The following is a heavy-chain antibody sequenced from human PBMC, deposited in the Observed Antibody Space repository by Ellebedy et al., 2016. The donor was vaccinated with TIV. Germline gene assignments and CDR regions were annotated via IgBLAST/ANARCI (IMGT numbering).Heavy chain of an antibody. CDR1: GGYLRTYY. CDR3: ARALAASGKVTYHYGMDL. V-gene: IGHV4-59*01. Sequence: SETLSLTXTVPGGYLRTYYWSWIRQPPEKGLEWIGYIYYTGSTDYNPSLKGRATISVDTSTNQFSLNLRSVTAADTASYFCARALAASGKVTYHYGMDLWGQGTTVIVSS. D-gene: IGHD6-13*01. CDR2: IYYTGST. J-gene: IGHJ6*02.